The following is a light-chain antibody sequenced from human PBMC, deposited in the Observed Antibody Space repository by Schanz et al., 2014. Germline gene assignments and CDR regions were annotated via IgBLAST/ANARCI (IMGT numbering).Light chain of an antibody. CDR2: EGS. CDR1: SSDNL. Sequence: QSALTQPTSASGSPGQSITISCTGTSSDNLVSWYQQHPGKAPKLLIYEGSKWPSGVSNRFSASKSGNTASLTISGLQAEDEADYYCCSYAGRPWVFGGGTKLTVL. CDR3: CSYAGRPWV. V-gene: IGLV2-23*01. J-gene: IGLJ3*02.